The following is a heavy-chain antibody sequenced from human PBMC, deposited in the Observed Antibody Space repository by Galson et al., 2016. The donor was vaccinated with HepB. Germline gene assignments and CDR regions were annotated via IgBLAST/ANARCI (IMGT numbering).Heavy chain of an antibody. D-gene: IGHD5-12*01. CDR3: VKDQGFSGNDSPSFFDS. J-gene: IGHJ4*02. CDR2: ISGSGSRT. Sequence: SLRLSCAASGFTFTSYVMNWVRLAPGKGLEWVSSISGSGSRTYFADSVKGRFSISRDNSKNTLHLQMSSLRAEDTAVYYCVKDQGFSGNDSPSFFDSWGQGTQVTVSS. V-gene: IGHV3-23*01. CDR1: GFTFTSYV.